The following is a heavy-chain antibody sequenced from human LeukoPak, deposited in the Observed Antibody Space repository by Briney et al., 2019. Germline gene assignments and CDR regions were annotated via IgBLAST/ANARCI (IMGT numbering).Heavy chain of an antibody. V-gene: IGHV3-74*01. J-gene: IGHJ4*02. CDR3: ARGNKWSFDS. CDR1: GFTLSTYW. D-gene: IGHD2-15*01. CDR2: INSDGSDT. Sequence: GGSLRLSCVASGFTLSTYWMHWVRQAPGKGLVWVSRINSDGSDTSYADSVMVRFTISRDSAKNTLYLQMNSLRPEDTAVYYCARGNKWSFDSWGQGALVTVSS.